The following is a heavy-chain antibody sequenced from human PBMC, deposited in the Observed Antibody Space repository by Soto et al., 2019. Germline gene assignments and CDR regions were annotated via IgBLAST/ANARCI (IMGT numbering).Heavy chain of an antibody. Sequence: QVQLVQSGAEVKKPGSSVKVSCKASGGTFSSYAISWVRQAPGQGLEWMGGIIPIFGTANYAQKFQGRVTITADESTRTAYMELSSLRSEDTAVYYCARAPRSIAVAGPPYYYGMDVWGQGTTVTVSS. J-gene: IGHJ6*02. CDR1: GGTFSSYA. CDR2: IIPIFGTA. CDR3: ARAPRSIAVAGPPYYYGMDV. V-gene: IGHV1-69*12. D-gene: IGHD6-19*01.